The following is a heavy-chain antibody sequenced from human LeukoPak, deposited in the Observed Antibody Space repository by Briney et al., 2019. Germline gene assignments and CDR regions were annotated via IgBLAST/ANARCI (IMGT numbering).Heavy chain of an antibody. CDR2: INHRGST. V-gene: IGHV4-34*01. CDR1: GGSFSGYY. CDR3: ARGLDAWFDP. Sequence: SETLSLTCAVYGGSFSGYYWSWIRQPPGKGLEWIGEINHRGSTNYNPSLKSRVTISVDTSKNQFSLKLSSVTAADTAVYYCARGLDAWFDPWGQGTLVTVSS. J-gene: IGHJ5*02.